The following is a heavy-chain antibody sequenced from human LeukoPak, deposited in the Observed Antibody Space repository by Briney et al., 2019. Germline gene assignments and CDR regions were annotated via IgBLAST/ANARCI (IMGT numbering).Heavy chain of an antibody. Sequence: GGSLRLSCAASGFTFGSYGMHWVRQVPGKGLEWVAFMRYGESDTYYRDSVKGRFTISRDNSKNTLYLQMNSLRAEDTAVYYCARIDGYWGQGTLVTVSS. J-gene: IGHJ4*02. CDR3: ARIDGY. CDR1: GFTFGSYG. CDR2: MRYGESDT. V-gene: IGHV3-30*02. D-gene: IGHD2/OR15-2a*01.